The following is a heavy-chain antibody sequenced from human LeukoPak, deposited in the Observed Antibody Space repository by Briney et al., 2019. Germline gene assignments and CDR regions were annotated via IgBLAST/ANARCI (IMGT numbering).Heavy chain of an antibody. Sequence: EGSLRLSCAASGFTFSSYSMNWVRQAPGKGLEWVSSISSSSSYIYYADSVKGRFTISRDNAKNSLYLQMNSLRAENTAVYYCAKDGRPYGSGSTQIDYWGQGTLVTVSS. D-gene: IGHD3-10*01. CDR2: ISSSSSYI. V-gene: IGHV3-21*04. J-gene: IGHJ4*02. CDR3: AKDGRPYGSGSTQIDY. CDR1: GFTFSSYS.